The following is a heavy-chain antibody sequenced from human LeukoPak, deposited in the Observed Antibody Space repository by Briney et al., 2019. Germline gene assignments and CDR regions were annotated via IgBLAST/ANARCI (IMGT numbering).Heavy chain of an antibody. J-gene: IGHJ4*02. D-gene: IGHD3-16*01. CDR3: AKDPRRMARFITFGGGRPYSFDY. V-gene: IGHV3-23*01. Sequence: GGSLRLSCAASGFTFNTYAMSWVRQAPGKGLERVSAISDSGGSAYYADSVKGRFTISRDNSKNTLYLQMNSLRAEDTAVYYCAKDPRRMARFITFGGGRPYSFDYWGQGTLVTVSS. CDR1: GFTFNTYA. CDR2: ISDSGGSA.